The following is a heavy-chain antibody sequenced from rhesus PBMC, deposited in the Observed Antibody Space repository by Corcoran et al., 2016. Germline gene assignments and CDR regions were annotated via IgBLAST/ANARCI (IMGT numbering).Heavy chain of an antibody. Sequence: QVQLQESGPGLVKPSETLSLTCTVSGASISSNWWSWIRQVPGKGLEWIGGSNGNRWSTTYPPHLRVRVTLSQCPSRNQLSLMLSSVTAADTAMYHCARGQAATPFDYWGQGVLVTVSS. V-gene: IGHV4-80*01. CDR2: SNGNRWST. CDR1: GASISSNW. D-gene: IGHD4-29*01. CDR3: ARGQAATPFDY. J-gene: IGHJ4*01.